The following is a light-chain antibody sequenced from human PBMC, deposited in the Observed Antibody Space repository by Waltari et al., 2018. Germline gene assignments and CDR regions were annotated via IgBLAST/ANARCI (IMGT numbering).Light chain of an antibody. Sequence: KFVLTQPPSVSDSPGRTITISCRRSSGSIACAPSQGYQQRPGSAPSTVIYEDNRRPSGVSDRFSGSIDSSSNSASLTISGLKTEDEADYFCQAYDENNPWVIGGGTRLTVL. V-gene: IGLV6-57*04. CDR2: EDN. CDR1: SGSIACAP. J-gene: IGLJ3*02. CDR3: QAYDENNPWV.